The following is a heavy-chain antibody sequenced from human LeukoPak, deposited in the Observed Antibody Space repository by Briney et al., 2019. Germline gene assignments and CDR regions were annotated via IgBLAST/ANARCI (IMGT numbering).Heavy chain of an antibody. D-gene: IGHD3-22*01. CDR1: GFTFSSYA. V-gene: IGHV3-48*01. J-gene: IGHJ4*02. CDR2: IRGSGSST. Sequence: GSLRLSCAASGFTFSSYAMSWVRQAPGKGLEWVSNIRGSGSSTYYADSVKGRFTISRDNAKNSLYLQMNSLRAEDTAVYYCASSGRKYYDSRNWGQGTLVTVSS. CDR3: ASSGRKYYDSRN.